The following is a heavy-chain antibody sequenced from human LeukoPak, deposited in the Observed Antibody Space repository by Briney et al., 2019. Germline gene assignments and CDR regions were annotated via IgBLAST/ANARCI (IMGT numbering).Heavy chain of an antibody. CDR3: ARTSAGAAAGEFDY. D-gene: IGHD6-13*01. J-gene: IGHJ4*02. Sequence: GASVKVSCKASGYTFTGYYIHWVRQAPGQGLEWLGWINPTSGGTNYAQKFQGRVTMTSDTSISTAYMALNSLTSDDAAVYYCARTSAGAAAGEFDYWGQGTLVTVSS. V-gene: IGHV1-2*02. CDR2: INPTSGGT. CDR1: GYTFTGYY.